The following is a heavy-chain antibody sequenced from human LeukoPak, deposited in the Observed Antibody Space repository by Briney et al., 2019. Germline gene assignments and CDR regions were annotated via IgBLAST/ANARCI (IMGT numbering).Heavy chain of an antibody. CDR2: TSYDGSSK. Sequence: GGSLRLSCAASGFTFSGHAMHWVRQAPGKGLECLAVTSYDGSSKYYADSVKGRFTISRDNSKNTVYLQMNSLRAEDTALYYCARDKAPSHIAVLDYWGQGTLVTVSS. CDR1: GFTFSGHA. V-gene: IGHV3-30*04. CDR3: ARDKAPSHIAVLDY. J-gene: IGHJ4*02. D-gene: IGHD5-12*01.